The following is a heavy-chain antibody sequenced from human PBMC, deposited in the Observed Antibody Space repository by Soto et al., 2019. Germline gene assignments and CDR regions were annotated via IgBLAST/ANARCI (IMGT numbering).Heavy chain of an antibody. V-gene: IGHV1-18*01. CDR1: GYTFTSYG. D-gene: IGHD6-19*01. J-gene: IGHJ6*02. CDR2: ISAYNGNT. Sequence: ASVKVSCKASGYTFTSYGISWVRQAPGQGLEWMGWISAYNGNTNYAQKLQGRVTMTTDTSASTAYMELRSLRSDDTAVYYCARPIAVAGSTRYYYYGMDVWGQGTTVTGSS. CDR3: ARPIAVAGSTRYYYYGMDV.